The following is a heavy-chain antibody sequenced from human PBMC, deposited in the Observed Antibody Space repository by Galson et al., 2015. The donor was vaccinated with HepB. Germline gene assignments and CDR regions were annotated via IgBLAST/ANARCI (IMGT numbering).Heavy chain of an antibody. Sequence: SLRLSCAASGFTFSNHWTSWVRQAPGEGLEWVANIMQDGSDKYYVDSVRGRFTISRDNAKNSLYLRMNSLRAEDTAVYYCARDSNDAFDIWGQGTMVTVSS. V-gene: IGHV3-7*05. CDR1: GFTFSNHW. J-gene: IGHJ3*02. CDR3: ARDSNDAFDI. CDR2: IMQDGSDK.